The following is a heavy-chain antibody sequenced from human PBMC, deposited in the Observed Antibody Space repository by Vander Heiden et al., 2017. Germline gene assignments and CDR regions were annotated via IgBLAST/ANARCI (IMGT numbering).Heavy chain of an antibody. CDR1: GFTFSTYW. V-gene: IGHV3-7*01. CDR2: IREEEGER. Sequence: EVQLVESGGGSVQPGESLRLSCATSGFTFSTYWMSWVRQAPGKGLEWVANIREEEGERYYVGCGKGRFTIKRKNAKNSGYLKMNSLGDEDTAMYYCARDLSRRGGGVDVWGQGTMVTVSS. D-gene: IGHD3-16*01. CDR3: ARDLSRRGGGVDV. J-gene: IGHJ6*02.